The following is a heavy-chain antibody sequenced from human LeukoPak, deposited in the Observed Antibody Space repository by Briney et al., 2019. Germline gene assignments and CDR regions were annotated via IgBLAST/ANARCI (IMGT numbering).Heavy chain of an antibody. Sequence: ASVKVSCKASGYTFSTYDINWVRQAPGQGLEWMGWINPNSGGTNYAQKFQGRVTMTRDTSISTAYMELSRLRSDDTAVYYCARAHTGAMIVLVITTDAAFDIWGQGTMVTVSS. D-gene: IGHD3-22*01. CDR1: GYTFSTYD. CDR3: ARAHTGAMIVLVITTDAAFDI. J-gene: IGHJ3*02. V-gene: IGHV1-2*02. CDR2: INPNSGGT.